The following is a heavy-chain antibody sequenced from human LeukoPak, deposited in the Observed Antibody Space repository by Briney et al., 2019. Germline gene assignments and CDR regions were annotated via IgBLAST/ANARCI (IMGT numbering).Heavy chain of an antibody. CDR2: IYYNGDT. J-gene: IGHJ4*02. V-gene: IGHV4-61*01. CDR1: GGSVSSGSYY. D-gene: IGHD5-18*01. CDR3: ARVLRAASWRSYDY. Sequence: PSETLSLTCTVSGGSVSSGSYYWSWIRQPPGKGLEWIGYIYYNGDTNYNPSLKSRVNISIDTSSNQFSLRLNSMTAADTAVYYCARVLRAASWRSYDYWGQGSLVTVSS.